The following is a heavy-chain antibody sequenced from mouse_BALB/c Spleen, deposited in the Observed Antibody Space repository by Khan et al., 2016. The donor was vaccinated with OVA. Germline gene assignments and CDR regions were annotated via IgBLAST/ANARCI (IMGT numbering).Heavy chain of an antibody. CDR3: ARGNYYRYAMDY. CDR1: GYSITSNYA. Sequence: VQLQQSGPGLVKPFQSLSLTCTVTGYSITSNYAWNWIRQFPGNKLEWVGYISYSGSTSYNPSLKSRISITRDTSKNQLFLQLNSVTTEDTATYYCARGNYYRYAMDYWGQGTSVTVSS. D-gene: IGHD1-1*01. V-gene: IGHV3-2*02. CDR2: ISYSGST. J-gene: IGHJ4*01.